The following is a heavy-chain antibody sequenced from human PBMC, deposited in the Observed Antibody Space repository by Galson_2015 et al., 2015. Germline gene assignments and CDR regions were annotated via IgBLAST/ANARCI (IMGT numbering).Heavy chain of an antibody. CDR2: IIPIFGTA. D-gene: IGHD6-19*01. CDR3: AGPILPVAGKERLFRGGYYYGMDV. Sequence: SVKVSCKASGGTFSSYAISWVRQAPGQGLEWMGGIIPIFGTANYAQKFQGRVTITADESTSTAYMELSSLRSEDTAVYYYAGPILPVAGKERLFRGGYYYGMDVWGQGTTVTVSS. V-gene: IGHV1-69*13. J-gene: IGHJ6*02. CDR1: GGTFSSYA.